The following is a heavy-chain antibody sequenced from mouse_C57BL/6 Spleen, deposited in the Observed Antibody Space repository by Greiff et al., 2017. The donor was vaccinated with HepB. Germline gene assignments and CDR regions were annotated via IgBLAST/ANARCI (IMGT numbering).Heavy chain of an antibody. J-gene: IGHJ4*01. V-gene: IGHV2-5*01. CDR1: GFSLTSYG. Sequence: QVQLQQSGPGLVQPSQSLSITCTVSGFSLTSYGVHWVRQSPGKGLEWLGVIWRGGSTDYNAAFMSRLSITKDNSKSQVFFKMNSLQADDTAIYYCAKIGGYSRGNAMDYWGQGTSVTVSS. D-gene: IGHD2-3*01. CDR3: AKIGGYSRGNAMDY. CDR2: IWRGGST.